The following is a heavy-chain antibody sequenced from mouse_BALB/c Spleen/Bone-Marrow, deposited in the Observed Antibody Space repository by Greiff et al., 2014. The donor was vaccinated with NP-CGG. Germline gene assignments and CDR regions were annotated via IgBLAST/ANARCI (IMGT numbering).Heavy chain of an antibody. CDR1: GFSLTSYD. CDR3: VREGAYYGDYDWYFDV. D-gene: IGHD2-13*01. J-gene: IGHJ1*01. CDR2: IWTGGGT. V-gene: IGHV2-9-2*01. Sequence: PGLVAPSQSLSITCTVSGFSLTSYDINWIRQPPGKGLEWLGVIWTGGGTNYNSAFMSRLSISKDNSKSQVFLKMNSLXTDDTAIYYCVREGAYYGDYDWYFDVWGAGTTVTVSS.